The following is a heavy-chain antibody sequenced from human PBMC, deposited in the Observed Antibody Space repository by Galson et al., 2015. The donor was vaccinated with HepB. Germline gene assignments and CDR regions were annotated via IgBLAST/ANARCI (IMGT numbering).Heavy chain of an antibody. CDR2: INSDGSST. Sequence: SLRLSCAASGFTFSNYGIHWVRQAPGKGLVWVSRINSDGSSTSYADSVKGRFTISRDNAKNTLYLQMNSLRAEDTAVYYCARARYYDFWSGPKSYYYYMDVWGKGTTVTVSS. D-gene: IGHD3-3*01. J-gene: IGHJ6*03. V-gene: IGHV3-74*01. CDR3: ARARYYDFWSGPKSYYYYMDV. CDR1: GFTFSNYG.